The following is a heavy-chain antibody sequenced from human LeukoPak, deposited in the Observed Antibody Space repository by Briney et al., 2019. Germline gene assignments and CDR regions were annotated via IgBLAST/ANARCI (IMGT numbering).Heavy chain of an antibody. CDR3: ARDLGYSSGWSGGDWFDP. V-gene: IGHV4-59*01. D-gene: IGHD6-19*01. J-gene: IGHJ5*02. CDR2: IYYSGST. Sequence: SETLSLTCTVSGGSISSYYWSWIRQPPGKGLEWIGYIYYSGSTNYNPSLKSRVTISVDTSKNQFPLKLSSVTAADTAVYYCARDLGYSSGWSGGDWFDPWGQGTLVTVSS. CDR1: GGSISSYY.